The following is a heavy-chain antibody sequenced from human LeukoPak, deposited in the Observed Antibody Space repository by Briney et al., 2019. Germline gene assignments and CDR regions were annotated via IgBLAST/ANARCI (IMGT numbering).Heavy chain of an antibody. Sequence: GGSLRLSCAASGFTFSTYAMSWVRQPPGKGLEWVSAISSSGGTTYYADSVKGRFTISRDNSKNTLYLQMNSLRAEDTAVYYCAKSQPDYYYYYYMDVWGKGTTVTVSS. D-gene: IGHD5-18*01. CDR3: AKSQPDYYYYYYMDV. V-gene: IGHV3-23*01. CDR2: ISSSGGTT. J-gene: IGHJ6*03. CDR1: GFTFSTYA.